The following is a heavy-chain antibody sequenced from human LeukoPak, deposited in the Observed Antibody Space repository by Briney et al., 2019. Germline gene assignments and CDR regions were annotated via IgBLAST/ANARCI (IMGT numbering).Heavy chain of an antibody. V-gene: IGHV4-34*01. CDR1: GESSSAFF. CDR2: IDHRGSG. D-gene: IGHD6-6*01. Sequence: SETLSLTCAVYGESSSAFFWSWIRQSPGTGLEWIGEIDHRGSGTYNPSLQSRLTISVGTSKSQFSLRLISVTAADTGVYYCASRSLGIAAARCFDNWGQGTPVTVS. J-gene: IGHJ4*02. CDR3: ASRSLGIAAARCFDN.